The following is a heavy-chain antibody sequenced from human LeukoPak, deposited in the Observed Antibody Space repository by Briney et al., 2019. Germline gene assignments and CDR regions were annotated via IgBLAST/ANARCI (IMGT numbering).Heavy chain of an antibody. CDR1: GVTFSSYW. D-gene: IGHD2-21*02. CDR3: ARYCGGDCQGAFDI. Sequence: PGGSLRLSCAASGVTFSSYWMSWVRQAPGKGLEWVANIKQDGSEKYYVDSVKGRFTISRDNAKNSLYLQMNSLRAEDTAVYYCARYCGGDCQGAFDIWGQGTMVTVSS. CDR2: IKQDGSEK. V-gene: IGHV3-7*01. J-gene: IGHJ3*02.